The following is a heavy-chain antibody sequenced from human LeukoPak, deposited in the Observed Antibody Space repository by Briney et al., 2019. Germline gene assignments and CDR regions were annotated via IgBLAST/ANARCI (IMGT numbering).Heavy chain of an antibody. V-gene: IGHV3-23*01. Sequence: GGSLRLSCAASGFTFSSYAMSWVRQAPGKGLEWVSAISGSGGSTYYADSVKGRFTISRDNSKNTLYLQMNSLRAEDTAVYYCAKLGYYYDSSGLAEFDYWGQGTLVIVSS. J-gene: IGHJ4*02. CDR2: ISGSGGST. D-gene: IGHD3-22*01. CDR1: GFTFSSYA. CDR3: AKLGYYYDSSGLAEFDY.